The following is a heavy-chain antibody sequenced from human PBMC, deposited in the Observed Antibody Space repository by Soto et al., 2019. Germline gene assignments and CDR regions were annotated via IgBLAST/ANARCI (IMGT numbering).Heavy chain of an antibody. V-gene: IGHV3-48*03. CDR3: ATRSGGGGAFDF. D-gene: IGHD3-10*01. CDR2: IGRGGTTT. Sequence: EVQLVESGGGLVLPGGSLRVSCAASGLTFSNYEMNWVRQAPGKGLEWVSYIGRGGTTTYYADSLKGRFTISRDNAKNSLYLQMNSLRAEDTAVYYCATRSGGGGAFDFWGQGTMVTASS. J-gene: IGHJ3*01. CDR1: GLTFSNYE.